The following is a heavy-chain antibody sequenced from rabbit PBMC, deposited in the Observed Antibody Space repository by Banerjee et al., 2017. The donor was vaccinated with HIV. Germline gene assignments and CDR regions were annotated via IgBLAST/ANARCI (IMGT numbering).Heavy chain of an antibody. CDR2: IATGGGST. D-gene: IGHD4-2*01. CDR3: ARDLYADSGWYFSL. V-gene: IGHV1S45*01. J-gene: IGHJ4*01. Sequence: QEQLEESGGDLVKPEGSLTLTCTASGFSFSSSYWICWVRQAPGKGLEWIGCIATGGGSTHYASWAKGRFTISKTSSTTVTLQMTSLTAADTATYFCARDLYADSGWYFSLWGQGTLVTVS. CDR1: GFSFSSSYW.